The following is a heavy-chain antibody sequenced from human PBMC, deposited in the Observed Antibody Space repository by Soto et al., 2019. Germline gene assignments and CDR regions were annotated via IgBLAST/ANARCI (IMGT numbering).Heavy chain of an antibody. CDR1: GGSFSGYY. CDR3: ARAYRYCSGGSCYSEGYYFDY. CDR2: INHSGST. J-gene: IGHJ4*02. D-gene: IGHD2-15*01. Sequence: QVQLQQWGAGLLKPSETLSLTCAVDGGSFSGYYWSWIRQPPGKGLEWIGEINHSGSTNYNPSLKSRVTISVDTSKNQFSLKLSSVTAADTAVYYCARAYRYCSGGSCYSEGYYFDYWGQGTLVTVSS. V-gene: IGHV4-34*01.